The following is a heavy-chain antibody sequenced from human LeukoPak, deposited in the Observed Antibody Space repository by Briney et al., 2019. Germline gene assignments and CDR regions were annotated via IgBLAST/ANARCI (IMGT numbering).Heavy chain of an antibody. CDR3: AKSQDLSY. Sequence: GGSLRLSCAASGFTFSSYGMHWVRQAPGKGLEWVAVISYDGSNKYYADSVKGRFTTSRDNSKNTLYLQMNSLRAEDTAVYYCAKSQDLSYWGQGTLVTVSS. CDR1: GFTFSSYG. J-gene: IGHJ4*02. CDR2: ISYDGSNK. D-gene: IGHD2/OR15-2a*01. V-gene: IGHV3-30*18.